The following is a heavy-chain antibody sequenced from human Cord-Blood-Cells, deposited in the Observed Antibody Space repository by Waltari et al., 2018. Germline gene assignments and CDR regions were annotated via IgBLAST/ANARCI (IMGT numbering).Heavy chain of an antibody. CDR1: GFTFSSYA. V-gene: IGHV3-30*04. CDR3: ARDSVRILTGSGADY. D-gene: IGHD3-9*01. CDR2: ISYDGSNK. Sequence: QVQLVESGGGVVQPGRSLRLSCAASGFTFSSYAMHWVRQAPGKGLEWVAVISYDGSNKYYADSVKGRFTISRDNSKNTLYLQMNSLRAEDTAVYYRARDSVRILTGSGADYWGQGTLVTVSS. J-gene: IGHJ4*02.